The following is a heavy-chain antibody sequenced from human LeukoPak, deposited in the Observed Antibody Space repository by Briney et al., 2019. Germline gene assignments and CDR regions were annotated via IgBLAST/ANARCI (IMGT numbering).Heavy chain of an antibody. CDR2: IIPIFGIA. J-gene: IGHJ4*02. CDR1: GRTFSSYA. CDR3: AREIDGDNCYFDY. Sequence: RASVKVSCKASGRTFSSYAFSWVRQAPGQGLEWMGRIIPIFGIANYAQKFQGRVTITKDKSTSTAYMELSSLRSEDTAVYYCAREIDGDNCYFDYWGQGTLVTVSS. D-gene: IGHD5-24*01. V-gene: IGHV1-69*04.